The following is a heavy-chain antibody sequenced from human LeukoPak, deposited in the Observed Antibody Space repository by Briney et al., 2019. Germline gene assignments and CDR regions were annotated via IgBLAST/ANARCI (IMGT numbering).Heavy chain of an antibody. CDR2: ISYDGSNK. J-gene: IGHJ4*02. V-gene: IGHV3-30-3*01. CDR3: ARVPRTLRVGATTPYIDY. CDR1: GFTFSSYA. D-gene: IGHD1-26*01. Sequence: GGSLRLSCAASGFTFSSYAMHWVRQAPGKGLEWVAVISYDGSNKYYADSVKGRFTISRDNSKNTLYLQMNSLRAEDTAVYYCARVPRTLRVGATTPYIDYWGQGTLVTVSS.